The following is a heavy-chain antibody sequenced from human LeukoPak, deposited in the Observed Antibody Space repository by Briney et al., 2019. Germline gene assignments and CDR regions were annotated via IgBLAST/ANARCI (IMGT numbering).Heavy chain of an antibody. CDR1: GYTFTSYA. CDR3: AGIRMDSPDFDY. Sequence: ASVKVSCKASGYTFTSYAMHWVRQAPGQRLEWMGWINAGNGNTKYSQKFQGRVTITRDTSASTAYMELSSLRSEDTAVYYCAGIRMDSPDFDYWGQGTLVTVSS. CDR2: INAGNGNT. V-gene: IGHV1-3*01. D-gene: IGHD3/OR15-3a*01. J-gene: IGHJ4*02.